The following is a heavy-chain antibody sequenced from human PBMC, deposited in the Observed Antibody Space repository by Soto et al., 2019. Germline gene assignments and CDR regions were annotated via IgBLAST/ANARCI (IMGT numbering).Heavy chain of an antibody. D-gene: IGHD3-22*01. CDR3: AKDRDSSGYPSPFDY. V-gene: IGHV3-43*01. CDR1: GFTFDDYT. CDR2: ISWDGGST. J-gene: IGHJ4*02. Sequence: DVQLVESGGVVVQPGGSLRLSCAASGFTFDDYTMHWVRQAPGKGLEWVSLISWDGGSTYYADSVKGRFTISRDNSKNSLYLQMNSLRTEDTALYYCAKDRDSSGYPSPFDYWGQGTLVTVSS.